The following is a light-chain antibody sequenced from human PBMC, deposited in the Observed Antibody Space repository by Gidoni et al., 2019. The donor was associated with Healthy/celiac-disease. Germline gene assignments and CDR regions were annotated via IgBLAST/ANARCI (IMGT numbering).Light chain of an antibody. J-gene: IGKJ5*01. CDR1: QSVSSY. V-gene: IGKV3-11*01. CDR3: QQRSNWPSL. CDR2: DAS. Sequence: EIVLTQSQATLSLSPGERATLSCRASQSVSSYLAWYQQKPGQAPRLLIYDASNRATGIPARFSGSGSGTDFTLTISSLEPEDFAVYYCQQRSNWPSLFGQGTRLEIK.